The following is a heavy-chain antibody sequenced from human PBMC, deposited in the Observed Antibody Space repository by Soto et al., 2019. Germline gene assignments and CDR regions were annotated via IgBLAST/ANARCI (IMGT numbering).Heavy chain of an antibody. J-gene: IGHJ4*02. CDR2: IYYSGST. Sequence: SETLSLTCTVSGGSISSSSYYWGWIRQPPGKGLEWIGSIYYSGSTNYNPSLKSRVTISVDTSKNQFSLKLSSVTAADTAVYYCARMVIGYYYDSSGYYRGYYFDYWGQGTLVTVSS. CDR1: GGSISSSSYY. D-gene: IGHD3-22*01. V-gene: IGHV4-39*01. CDR3: ARMVIGYYYDSSGYYRGYYFDY.